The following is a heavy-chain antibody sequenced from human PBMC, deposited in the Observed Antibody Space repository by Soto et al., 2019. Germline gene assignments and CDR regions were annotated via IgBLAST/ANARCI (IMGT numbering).Heavy chain of an antibody. Sequence: QVQLVESGGGVVQPGRSLRLSCAASGFTFSSYAMHWVRQAPGKGLEWVAVISYDGSNKYYADSVKGRFPISRDNSKNTLYLQMNSLRAEDTALYYCARSGYSGYDNLEVYYYYYYGMDVWGQGTTVTVSS. CDR1: GFTFSSYA. D-gene: IGHD5-12*01. CDR2: ISYDGSNK. CDR3: ARSGYSGYDNLEVYYYYYYGMDV. V-gene: IGHV3-30-3*01. J-gene: IGHJ6*02.